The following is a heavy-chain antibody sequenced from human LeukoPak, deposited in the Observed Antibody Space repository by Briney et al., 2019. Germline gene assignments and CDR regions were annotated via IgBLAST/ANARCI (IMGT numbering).Heavy chain of an antibody. CDR1: GFTFSTYW. V-gene: IGHV3-48*01. D-gene: IGHD2-2*01. J-gene: IGHJ5*02. CDR2: ISSSSSTI. CDR3: ARDLGYCSSTSCYEGANWFDP. Sequence: GGSLRLSCAASGFTFSTYWMDWVRQAPGKGLEWVSYISSSSSTIYYADSVKGRFTVSRDNAKNSLYLQMNSLRAEDTAVYYCARDLGYCSSTSCYEGANWFDPWGQGTLVTVSS.